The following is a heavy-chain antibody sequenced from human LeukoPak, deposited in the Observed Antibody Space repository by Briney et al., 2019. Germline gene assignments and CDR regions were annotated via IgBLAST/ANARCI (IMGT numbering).Heavy chain of an antibody. J-gene: IGHJ4*02. Sequence: SETLSLTCTVSGGSISSGDYYWSWIRQPPGKGLEWIGYIYYSGSTYYNPSLKSRVTISVGTSKNKFSLKLSSVTAADTAVYYCARDSIVVRGVFDYWGQGTLVTVSS. CDR3: ARDSIVVRGVFDY. V-gene: IGHV4-30-4*01. CDR1: GGSISSGDYY. CDR2: IYYSGST. D-gene: IGHD3-10*01.